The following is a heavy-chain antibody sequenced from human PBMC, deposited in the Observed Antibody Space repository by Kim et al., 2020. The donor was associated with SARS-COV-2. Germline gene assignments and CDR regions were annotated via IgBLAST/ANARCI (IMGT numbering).Heavy chain of an antibody. J-gene: IGHJ6*03. CDR1: GYTFTSYD. CDR2: MNSKSGNT. V-gene: IGHV1-8*01. Sequence: ASVKVSCKASGYTFTSYDINWVRQATGQGLEWMGWMNSKSGNTGYAQKFQGRVTMTRNTSTSTAYMELSSLRSEDTAVYYCARGRSGDIVVVIAKYYDYYMDDWGKGTTVTVSS. CDR3: ARGRSGDIVVVIAKYYDYYMDD. D-gene: IGHD2-21*01.